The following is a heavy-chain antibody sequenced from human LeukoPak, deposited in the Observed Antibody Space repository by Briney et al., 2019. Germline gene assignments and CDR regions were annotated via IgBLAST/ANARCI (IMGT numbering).Heavy chain of an antibody. V-gene: IGHV1-2*02. Sequence: SVKVSRKASGYTFTGYYMHWVRQAPGQGLEWMGWINPNSGGTNYAQKFQGRVTMTRDTSISTAYMELSRLRSDDTAVYYCASGREYCISASCYEDDAFDIWGQGTMVTVSS. D-gene: IGHD2-2*01. CDR2: INPNSGGT. CDR3: ASGREYCISASCYEDDAFDI. J-gene: IGHJ3*02. CDR1: GYTFTGYY.